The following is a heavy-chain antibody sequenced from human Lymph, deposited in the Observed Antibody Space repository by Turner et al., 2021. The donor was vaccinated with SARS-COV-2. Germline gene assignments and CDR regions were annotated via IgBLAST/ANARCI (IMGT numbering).Heavy chain of an antibody. V-gene: IGHV3-53*04. CDR3: ARDLDTAGGMDV. J-gene: IGHJ6*02. D-gene: IGHD5-18*01. Sequence: EVQLVESGGGLVQPGGSLRLSCAASGITVSRNYMNWVRQAPGKGLEWVSVIYSGGSSYYADSVKGRFTISRHNSKNTLYLQMNSLRAEDTAVYYCARDLDTAGGMDVWGQGTTVTVSS. CDR1: GITVSRNY. CDR2: IYSGGSS.